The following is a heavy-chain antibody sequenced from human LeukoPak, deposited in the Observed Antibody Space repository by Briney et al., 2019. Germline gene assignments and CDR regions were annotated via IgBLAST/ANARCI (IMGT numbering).Heavy chain of an antibody. CDR3: ARCTLWGRQYYPDYFDY. D-gene: IGHD3-16*01. CDR1: GESFSGYH. CDR2: IDHSGST. Sequence: SETLSLTCAVYGESFSGYHWTWIRQPPGKGPEWIGKIDHSGSTNYNPSLKSRVTISVATPKNQISLDLTSVTAADTAVYYCARCTLWGRQYYPDYFDYWGQGTLVTVSS. J-gene: IGHJ4*02. V-gene: IGHV4-34*01.